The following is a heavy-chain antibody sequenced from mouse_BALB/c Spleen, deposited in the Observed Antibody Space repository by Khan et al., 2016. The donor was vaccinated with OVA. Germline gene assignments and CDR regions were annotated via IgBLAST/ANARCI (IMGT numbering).Heavy chain of an antibody. Sequence: VQLQQSGHGLVKPSQSLSLTCTVTGYSITSGYAWNWIRQFPGNKLEWMGYISYSGVTSYTPSLKSRISITRDTSKNQFFLQLNSVTTEDTATYYCARGNYYGYYFDYWGQGTTLTVSS. J-gene: IGHJ2*01. CDR1: GYSITSGYA. D-gene: IGHD1-1*01. CDR3: ARGNYYGYYFDY. CDR2: ISYSGVT. V-gene: IGHV3-2*02.